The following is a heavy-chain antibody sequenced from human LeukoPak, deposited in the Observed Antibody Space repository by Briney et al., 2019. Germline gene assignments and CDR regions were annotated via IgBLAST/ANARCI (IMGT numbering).Heavy chain of an antibody. CDR1: VYIFTDNY. Sequence: ASVKVSCKASVYIFTDNYMHWVLQAPGQGLEWMGWMNTNSGATSYAQRFQGRVTMTSDTSISAAYMELRSLTYDDTAIYYCARGDGSRWYEHWGQGTMVTVSS. D-gene: IGHD5-24*01. CDR2: MNTNSGAT. CDR3: ARGDGSRWYEH. V-gene: IGHV1-2*02. J-gene: IGHJ5*02.